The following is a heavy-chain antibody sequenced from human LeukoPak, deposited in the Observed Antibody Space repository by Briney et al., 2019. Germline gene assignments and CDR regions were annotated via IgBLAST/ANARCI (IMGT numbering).Heavy chain of an antibody. CDR1: EFMFGWFS. CDR2: ISSGGGTT. CDR3: ARDLNWSFDY. V-gene: IGHV3-48*01. Sequence: GGSLRLSCAASEFMFGWFSMNFFRQAPGEGLEWLSYISSGGGTTYYSDSVKGRFTISRDDAQNSLYLQMNSLTAEDTAVYYCARDLNWSFDYWGQGTLVTVSS. D-gene: IGHD1-1*01. J-gene: IGHJ4*02.